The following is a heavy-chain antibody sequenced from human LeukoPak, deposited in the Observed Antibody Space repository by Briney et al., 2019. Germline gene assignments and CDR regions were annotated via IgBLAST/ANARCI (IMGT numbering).Heavy chain of an antibody. Sequence: ASVKVSCQASGYIFTDYVIHWLRQAPGQRPAWMGWMNAGNGNTKYYQKFQGRITLIRDTSAATAYMELSSLRHDDLAVYYCARGRGTSGSNRDFYYYYYMDVWGKGTTVTVSS. CDR3: ARGRGTSGSNRDFYYYYYMDV. CDR2: MNAGNGNT. J-gene: IGHJ6*03. CDR1: GYIFTDYV. V-gene: IGHV1-3*01. D-gene: IGHD2-15*01.